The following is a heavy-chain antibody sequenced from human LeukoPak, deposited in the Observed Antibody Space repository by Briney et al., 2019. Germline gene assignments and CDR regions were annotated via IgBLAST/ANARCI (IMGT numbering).Heavy chain of an antibody. V-gene: IGHV3-30*03. CDR1: GFTFSSYG. CDR3: ARAERFGEFLNWFDP. D-gene: IGHD3-10*01. Sequence: GGSLRLFCAASGFTFSSYGMHWVRQAPGKGLEWVAVISYDGSNKYYADSVKGRFTISRDNSKNTLYLQMNSLRAEDTAVYYCARAERFGEFLNWFDPWGQGTLVTVSS. J-gene: IGHJ5*02. CDR2: ISYDGSNK.